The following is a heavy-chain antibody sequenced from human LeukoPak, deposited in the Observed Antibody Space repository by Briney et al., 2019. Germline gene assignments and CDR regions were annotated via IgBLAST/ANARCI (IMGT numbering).Heavy chain of an antibody. CDR2: ISYDGSNK. Sequence: GGSLRLSCAASGFTFSTYSMKWVRKAPGKGREGVAVISYDGSNKYYADSVKGRFTISRDNSKNTLYLQMNSLRAEDTAVYYCARDMDYRPIGSYYYGYWGQGTLVTVSS. J-gene: IGHJ4*02. CDR1: GFTFSTYS. D-gene: IGHD1-26*01. V-gene: IGHV3-30*03. CDR3: ARDMDYRPIGSYYYGY.